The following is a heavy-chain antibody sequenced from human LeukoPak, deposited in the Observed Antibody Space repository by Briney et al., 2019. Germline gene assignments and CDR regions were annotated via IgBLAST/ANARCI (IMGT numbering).Heavy chain of an antibody. V-gene: IGHV3-9*01. D-gene: IGHD4-17*01. CDR2: IIWNSGSI. Sequence: GGSLRLSCAASRFSFSSYGMHWVRQAPGKGLEWVSGIIWNSGSIGYADSVKGRFTISRDNAKNSLYLQMNSLRAEDTALYYCAKDRGGYGDFNDALDIWGQGTMVSVSS. CDR1: RFSFSSYG. CDR3: AKDRGGYGDFNDALDI. J-gene: IGHJ3*02.